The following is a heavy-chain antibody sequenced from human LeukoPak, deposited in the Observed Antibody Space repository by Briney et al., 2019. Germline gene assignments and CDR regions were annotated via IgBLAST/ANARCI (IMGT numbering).Heavy chain of an antibody. CDR2: INWNGGST. D-gene: IGHD3-16*01. J-gene: IGHJ3*02. CDR3: ASSIRGEAGAFDI. V-gene: IGHV3-20*04. Sequence: RPGGSLRLXCAASGFTFDDYGMSWVRQAPGKELEWVSGINWNGGSTGYADSVKGRFTISRDNAKNSLYLQMNSLRAEDTALYYCASSIRGEAGAFDIWGQGTMVTVSS. CDR1: GFTFDDYG.